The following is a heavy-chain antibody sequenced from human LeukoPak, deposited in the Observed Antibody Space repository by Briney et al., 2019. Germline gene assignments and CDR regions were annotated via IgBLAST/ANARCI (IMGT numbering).Heavy chain of an antibody. J-gene: IGHJ6*02. CDR1: GFTFSSYA. D-gene: IGHD3-3*01. V-gene: IGHV3-23*01. Sequence: GGSLRLSCAASGFTFSSYAMSWVRQAPGKGLEWVSAISGSGGSTYYADSVKGRFTISRDNSKNTLYLQMNSLRAEDTAVYYCAKDLPTYYDFWSGRYGMDVWGQGTTVTVSS. CDR2: ISGSGGST. CDR3: AKDLPTYYDFWSGRYGMDV.